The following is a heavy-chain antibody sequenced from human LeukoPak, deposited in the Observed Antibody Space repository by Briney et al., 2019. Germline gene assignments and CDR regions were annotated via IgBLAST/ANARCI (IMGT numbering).Heavy chain of an antibody. CDR1: GGSISSYY. CDR2: IYYSGST. J-gene: IGHJ4*02. V-gene: IGHV4-59*12. D-gene: IGHD3-10*01. Sequence: SETLSLTCTVSGGSISSYYWSWIRQPPGKGLEWIGYIYYSGSTNYNPSLKSRVTISVDTSKNQFSLKLSSVTAADTAVYYCARGHITMVRGMFDYWGQGTLVTVSS. CDR3: ARGHITMVRGMFDY.